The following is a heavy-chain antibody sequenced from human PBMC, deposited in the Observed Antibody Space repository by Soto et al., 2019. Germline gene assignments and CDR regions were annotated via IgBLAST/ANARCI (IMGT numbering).Heavy chain of an antibody. J-gene: IGHJ4*02. V-gene: IGHV1-69*01. CDR3: ARDVSDYGGNSGGFDY. Sequence: QVQLVQSGAEVKKPGSSVKVSCKASGGTFSSYAISWVRQAPGQGLEWMGGVIPIFGTANYAQKFQGRATITADESTSTAYMELSSLRSEDTAVYYCARDVSDYGGNSGGFDYWGQRTLVTVSS. CDR2: VIPIFGTA. D-gene: IGHD4-17*01. CDR1: GGTFSSYA.